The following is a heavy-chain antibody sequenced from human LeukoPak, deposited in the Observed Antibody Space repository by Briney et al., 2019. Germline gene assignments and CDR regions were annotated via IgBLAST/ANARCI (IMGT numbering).Heavy chain of an antibody. D-gene: IGHD2-15*01. CDR1: GFTFSSYA. CDR2: ISSDGGSP. CDR3: AREYCSGGRCQYYFDY. Sequence: GGSLRLSCAASGFTFSSYAMDWVRQAPGKGLKYVSGISSDGGSPFHVNSVKVTFTISGDNSKDTLYLQMGSVRAEDMAVYYCAREYCSGGRCQYYFDYWGQGTLVTVSS. V-gene: IGHV3-64*01. J-gene: IGHJ4*02.